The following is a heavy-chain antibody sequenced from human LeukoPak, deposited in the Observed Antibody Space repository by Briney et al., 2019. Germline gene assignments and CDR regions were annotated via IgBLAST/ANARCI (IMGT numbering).Heavy chain of an antibody. Sequence: SETLSLTCAVYGGSFSGYYWSWIRQPPGKGLEWIGEINHSGSTNYNPSLKSRVTISVDTSKNQFSLKLSSVTTADTAVYYCARMYSSGPIPYYYYYGMDVWGQGTTVTVSS. J-gene: IGHJ6*02. CDR3: ARMYSSGPIPYYYYYGMDV. CDR2: INHSGST. D-gene: IGHD6-19*01. CDR1: GGSFSGYY. V-gene: IGHV4-34*01.